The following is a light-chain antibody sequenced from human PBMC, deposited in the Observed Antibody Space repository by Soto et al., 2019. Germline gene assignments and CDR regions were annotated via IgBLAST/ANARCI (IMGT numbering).Light chain of an antibody. CDR2: WAS. Sequence: DIVMTQSPDSLAVSLGERATINCKSSQSVLYSSSNMNYLAWYQQKPGQPPKLLIYWASTRESGVPDRFSGSGSGTDFTLTISSLQAEDVAVYYCQQYYSTPPYTFGQGTKLEIK. J-gene: IGKJ2*01. V-gene: IGKV4-1*01. CDR1: QSVLYSSSNMNY. CDR3: QQYYSTPPYT.